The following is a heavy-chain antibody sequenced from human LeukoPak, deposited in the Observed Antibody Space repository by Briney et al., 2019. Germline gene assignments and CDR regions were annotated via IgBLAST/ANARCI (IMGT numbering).Heavy chain of an antibody. CDR3: ASLRPNFPEDP. D-gene: IGHD3-16*01. Sequence: GGSLRLSCAASGFTFSSYGMHWVRQAPGKGLEGVAVIWYDGSNKYYADSVKGRFTISRDNSKNTLYLQMNSLRAEDTAVYYCASLRPNFPEDPWGQGTLVTVSS. CDR1: GFTFSSYG. J-gene: IGHJ5*02. CDR2: IWYDGSNK. V-gene: IGHV3-33*01.